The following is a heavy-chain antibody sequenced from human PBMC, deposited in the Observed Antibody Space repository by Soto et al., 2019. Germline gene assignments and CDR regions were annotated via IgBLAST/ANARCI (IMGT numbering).Heavy chain of an antibody. CDR3: ARDGSGYDSSGYFDY. J-gene: IGHJ4*02. V-gene: IGHV3-7*01. D-gene: IGHD3-22*01. CDR1: GFTFSSYW. Sequence: GGSLRLSCAASGFTFSSYWMSWVRQAPGKGLEWVANIKQDGSEKYYVDSVKGRFTISRDKAKNSLYLQMNSLRAEDTAVYYCARDGSGYDSSGYFDYWGQGTLVTVSS. CDR2: IKQDGSEK.